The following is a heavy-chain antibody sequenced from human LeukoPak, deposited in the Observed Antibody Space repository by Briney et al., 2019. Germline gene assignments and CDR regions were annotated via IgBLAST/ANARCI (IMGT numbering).Heavy chain of an antibody. CDR1: GFSFSDYY. CDR2: LSPDSGYT. D-gene: IGHD2-2*01. V-gene: IGHV3-11*06. Sequence: GGSLRLSCAASGFSFSDYYMIWIRQAPGKGLEWVTFLSPDSGYTNSADSVKGRFTIPRDNAKNSLYLQMNSLRVEDTAVYYCARNWAMLDYWGQGILVTVSS. J-gene: IGHJ4*02. CDR3: ARNWAMLDY.